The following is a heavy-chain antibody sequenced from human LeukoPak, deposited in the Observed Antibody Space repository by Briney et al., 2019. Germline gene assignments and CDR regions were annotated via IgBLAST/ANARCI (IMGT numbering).Heavy chain of an antibody. Sequence: SETLSLTCAVYGGSFSGYYWSWIRQPPGKGLEWIGEINHNGGTNYNPSLKSRVTISVDTSKNQFSLKLSSVTAADTAVYYCAGGRGAAAGTLYPYWGQGTLVTVSS. J-gene: IGHJ4*02. CDR1: GGSFSGYY. CDR3: AGGRGAAAGTLYPY. CDR2: INHNGGT. D-gene: IGHD6-13*01. V-gene: IGHV4-34*01.